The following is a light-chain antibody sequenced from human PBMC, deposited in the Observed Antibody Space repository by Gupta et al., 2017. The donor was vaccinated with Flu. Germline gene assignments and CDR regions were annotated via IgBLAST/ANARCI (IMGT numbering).Light chain of an antibody. Sequence: EIVLTQSPATLSLSPGDRATLSCRASQSVSSYLAWYQQKPGQDPPILIYDASNRATGIPARIRGRGSGTDFTLTISSLEPEDFAVYYCQQRDNWPPYTFGQGTKLEIK. CDR1: QSVSSY. V-gene: IGKV3-11*01. CDR2: DAS. CDR3: QQRDNWPPYT. J-gene: IGKJ2*01.